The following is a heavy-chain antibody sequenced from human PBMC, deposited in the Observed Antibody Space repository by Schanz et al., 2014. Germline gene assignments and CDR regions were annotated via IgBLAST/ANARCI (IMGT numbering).Heavy chain of an antibody. D-gene: IGHD2-2*01. CDR1: GFTFSSYG. Sequence: VQLVESGGGVVQPGRSLRLSCAASGFTFSSYGIHWFRQPAGKGLEWVAAMSYDGSIKYYGDSVKGRFTISRDNSKNTLYLHMNTLRSEDTAVYYCAKDSTHIDIVLVPTAIDYWGQGTLVTVSS. V-gene: IGHV3-30*18. CDR3: AKDSTHIDIVLVPTAIDY. CDR2: MSYDGSIK. J-gene: IGHJ4*02.